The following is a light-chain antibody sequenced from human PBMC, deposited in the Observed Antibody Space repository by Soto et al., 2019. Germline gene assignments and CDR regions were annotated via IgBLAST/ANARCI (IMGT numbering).Light chain of an antibody. Sequence: DIQMTQSPSTLSASVGDRVTIPCRASQSMSSWLAWYQQKPGKAPKLLIYKASTLETGVPSRFSASGSGTEFTLTINSLQPDDLATYYCQRYDSSPPTWTFGQGTKVDIK. V-gene: IGKV1-5*03. CDR1: QSMSSW. J-gene: IGKJ1*01. CDR2: KAS. CDR3: QRYDSSPPTWT.